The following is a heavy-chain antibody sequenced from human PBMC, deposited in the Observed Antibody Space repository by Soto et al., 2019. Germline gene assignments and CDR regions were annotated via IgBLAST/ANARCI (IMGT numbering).Heavy chain of an antibody. J-gene: IGHJ5*02. D-gene: IGHD3-10*01. Sequence: SGTLSLTCTVSGGSISSSSYYWGWIRQPPGKGLEWIGSIYYSGSTYYNPSLKSRVTISVDTSKNQFSLKLSSVTAADTAVYYCARQRTYYYGSGSYLNWFDPWGQGTLVTVSS. CDR3: ARQRTYYYGSGSYLNWFDP. V-gene: IGHV4-39*01. CDR2: IYYSGST. CDR1: GGSISSSSYY.